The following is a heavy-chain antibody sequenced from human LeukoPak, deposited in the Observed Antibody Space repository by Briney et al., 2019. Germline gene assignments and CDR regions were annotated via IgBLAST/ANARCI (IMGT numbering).Heavy chain of an antibody. CDR3: ARGSSVDC. J-gene: IGHJ4*02. CDR2: IKQDGSEK. Sequence: GGSLRLSCAASGFTFSTFWMSWVRQAPGKGLEWVANIKQDGSEKYYVDSVKGRFTISRDNAKKSLYLQMNSLRAEDTAMYYVARGSSVDCWGQGTLVTVSS. D-gene: IGHD6-19*01. CDR1: GFTFSTFW. V-gene: IGHV3-7*04.